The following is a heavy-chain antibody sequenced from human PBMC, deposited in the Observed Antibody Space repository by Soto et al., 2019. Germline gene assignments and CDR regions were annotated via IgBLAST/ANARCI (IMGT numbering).Heavy chain of an antibody. D-gene: IGHD2-15*01. CDR3: AQTADGGRSRTPAGWFDA. CDR1: GFSLSNAGMG. V-gene: IGHV2-26*01. Sequence: QVTLKGSGPVLVIPTETLTLTCTVSGFSLSNAGMGVSWIRQPPGKAPEWLAHIGSNDERRFSTSLKNRLTTSKDTSNSQLVLIMTTMAPVDTRTYYRAQTADGGRSRTPAGWFDAWGQGTLVTVSS. CDR2: IGSNDER. J-gene: IGHJ5*02.